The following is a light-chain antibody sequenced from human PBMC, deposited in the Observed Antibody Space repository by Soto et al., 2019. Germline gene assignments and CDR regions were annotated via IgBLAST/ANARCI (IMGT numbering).Light chain of an antibody. Sequence: QSVLTQPPSTSGTPGQRVTVSCSGSSSNIGSNTVNWYQHLPGTAPKLLIYSNNQRPSGVPDRFSGSKSGTSASLAVSGLQSEDEADYYCAAWDASLNCYVFGTGTKVTVL. V-gene: IGLV1-44*01. CDR3: AAWDASLNCYV. CDR2: SNN. CDR1: SSNIGSNT. J-gene: IGLJ1*01.